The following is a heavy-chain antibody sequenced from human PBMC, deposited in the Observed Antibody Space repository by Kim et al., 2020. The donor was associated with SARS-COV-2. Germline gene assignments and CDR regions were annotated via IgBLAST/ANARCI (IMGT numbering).Heavy chain of an antibody. Sequence: GGSLRLSCAASGFAFRSYWMSWVRQAPGKGLEWVSGINGSGGTTNYADSVKGRFTISRDNSKNTLYLQMNSLGAEDTAVYYCARRQYSSVYCYFDY. CDR2: INGSGGTT. J-gene: IGHJ4*03. D-gene: IGHD6-19*01. CDR1: GFAFRSYW. V-gene: IGHV3-74*01. CDR3: ARRQYSSVYCYFDY.